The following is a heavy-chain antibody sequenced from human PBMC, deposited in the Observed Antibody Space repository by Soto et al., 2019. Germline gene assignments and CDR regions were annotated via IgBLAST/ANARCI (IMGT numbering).Heavy chain of an antibody. Sequence: TGGSLRLSCAVSGFTLSGCGMNWVRQAPGKGLEWVSYISSTSGAMYYADSVKGRFTISRDNAKSSLYLQMSSLRAEDTAVYYCARAAYVDIWGQGTMVTVSS. CDR3: ARAAYVDI. J-gene: IGHJ3*02. CDR2: ISSTSGAM. V-gene: IGHV3-48*01. CDR1: GFTLSGCG.